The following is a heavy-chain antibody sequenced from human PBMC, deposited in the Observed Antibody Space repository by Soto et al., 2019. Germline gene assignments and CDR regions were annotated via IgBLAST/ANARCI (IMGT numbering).Heavy chain of an antibody. CDR1: GGSISSGGYY. D-gene: IGHD4-17*01. V-gene: IGHV4-31*03. Sequence: SETLSLTCTVSGGSISSGGYYWSWIRQHPGKGLEWIGYIYYSGSTYYNPSLKSRVTISVDTSKNQFSLKLSSVTAADTAVYYCARGRDHDYGDFTLFDYWGQGTLVTVSS. CDR2: IYYSGST. J-gene: IGHJ4*02. CDR3: ARGRDHDYGDFTLFDY.